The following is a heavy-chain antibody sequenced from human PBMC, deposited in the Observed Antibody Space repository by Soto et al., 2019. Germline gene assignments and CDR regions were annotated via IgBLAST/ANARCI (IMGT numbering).Heavy chain of an antibody. D-gene: IGHD3-16*01. J-gene: IGHJ4*02. V-gene: IGHV4-59*01. CDR3: GGGRGTHKF. CDR1: GASLSGNY. CDR2: IDYSGTT. Sequence: SETPSLTCTVSGASLSGNYCCCIRPPPGKGREWTGYIDYSGTTNYNPSLKSRVTISLDMSKNQFSLKLRSVTATDSSFYRYGGGRGTHKFWGRGSLVIGSS.